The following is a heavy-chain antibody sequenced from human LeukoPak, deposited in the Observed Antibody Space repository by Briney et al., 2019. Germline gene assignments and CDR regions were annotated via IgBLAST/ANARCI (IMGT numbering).Heavy chain of an antibody. CDR3: ARWAGILEY. CDR2: IYYSGTT. J-gene: IGHJ4*02. D-gene: IGHD6-19*01. Sequence: SETLSLTCTVSGGSVTTYYWSWIRQPPGKGLEWIGYIYYSGTTNYNPSLKSRVTISVDTSKNQFSPKLNSVTAADTAVYYCARWAGILEYWGQGTLVTVSS. CDR1: GGSVTTYY. V-gene: IGHV4-59*02.